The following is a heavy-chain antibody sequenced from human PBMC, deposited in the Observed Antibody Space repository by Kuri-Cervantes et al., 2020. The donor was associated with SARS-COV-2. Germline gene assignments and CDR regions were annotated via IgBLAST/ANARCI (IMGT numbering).Heavy chain of an antibody. Sequence: GSLRLSCTVSGGSVSSGSYYWSWIRQPPGKGLEWIGYIYYSGSTYYNPSLKSRVAISVDTSKNQFSLKLSSVTAADTAVYYCAGTSSVVVIATGPYYFDYWGQGTLVTVSS. CDR2: IYYSGST. D-gene: IGHD2-21*01. J-gene: IGHJ4*02. CDR1: GGSVSSGSYY. CDR3: AGTSSVVVIATGPYYFDY. V-gene: IGHV4-39*01.